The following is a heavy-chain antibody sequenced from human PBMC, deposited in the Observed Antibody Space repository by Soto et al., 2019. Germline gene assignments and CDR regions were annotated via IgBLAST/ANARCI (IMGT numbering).Heavy chain of an antibody. CDR3: ARGGGFGEQYSDAFDM. J-gene: IGHJ3*02. Sequence: EVQLVETGGGLVQAGGSVRLSCAASGFSFSAYGMHWVRQAAGESLEWVSVIGTSGHAFYADSVKGRFIITREDAKNSVYLQMNSLRDGDTAVYYCARGGGFGEQYSDAFDMWGQGTMVTVSS. CDR2: IGTSGHA. D-gene: IGHD3-10*01. CDR1: GFSFSAYG. V-gene: IGHV3-13*01.